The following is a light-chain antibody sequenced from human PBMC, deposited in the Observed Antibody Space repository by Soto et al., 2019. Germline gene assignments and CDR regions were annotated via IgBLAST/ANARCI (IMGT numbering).Light chain of an antibody. J-gene: IGKJ5*01. CDR2: YIS. Sequence: IVMKQSPATLSVYPGETASLSCRASQSAGNFLAWYQQKPGQAPRLLIYYISTRATGIPARFSGSGSGTEFTLTINSLQSEDSAVYYCQQHNHWPITFGQG. V-gene: IGKV3D-15*01. CDR3: QQHNHWPIT. CDR1: QSAGNF.